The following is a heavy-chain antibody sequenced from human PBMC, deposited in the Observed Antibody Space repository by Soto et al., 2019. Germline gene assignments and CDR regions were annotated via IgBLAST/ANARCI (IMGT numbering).Heavy chain of an antibody. CDR2: ISGSGGST. CDR3: AKEVYQSHDQSGWYPQLPR. D-gene: IGHD6-19*01. V-gene: IGHV3-23*01. Sequence: VSLRLSCASSGFTFSSYAMSWVRQAPGTGLEWVSAISGSGGSTYYADSVKGRFTISRDNSKNTLYLQMNSLRAEDTAVYYCAKEVYQSHDQSGWYPQLPRWGQGTLVTVSS. J-gene: IGHJ4*02. CDR1: GFTFSSYA.